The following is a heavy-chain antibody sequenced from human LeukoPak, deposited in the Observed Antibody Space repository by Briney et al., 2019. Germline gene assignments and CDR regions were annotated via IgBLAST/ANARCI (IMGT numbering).Heavy chain of an antibody. D-gene: IGHD3-10*01. CDR1: GYTFSSYG. CDR3: AKDLSYGSGITPSDY. CDR2: ISPYNGNT. J-gene: IGHJ4*02. Sequence: ASVKVSCKASGYTFSSYGITWVRQAPEHGLEWMGWISPYNGNTNYAQKLQGRVTMTTDTSTSTAYMELRSLSSGDTAVYYCAKDLSYGSGITPSDYWGQGTLVTISS. V-gene: IGHV1-18*01.